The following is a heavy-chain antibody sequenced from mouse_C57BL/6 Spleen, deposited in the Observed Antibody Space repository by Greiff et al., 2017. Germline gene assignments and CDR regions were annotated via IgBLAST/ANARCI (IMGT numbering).Heavy chain of an antibody. J-gene: IGHJ2*01. D-gene: IGHD1-1*01. CDR3: ARLDCSRYFDY. Sequence: EVKLMESGGGLVKPGGSLKLSCAASGFTFSDYGMHWVRQAPEKGLEWVAYISSGSSTIYYAATVKGRFTISRDNAKNTLFLQMNSLRSEDAAMDYCARLDCSRYFDYWGQGTTLTVSS. CDR1: GFTFSDYG. CDR2: ISSGSSTI. V-gene: IGHV5-17*01.